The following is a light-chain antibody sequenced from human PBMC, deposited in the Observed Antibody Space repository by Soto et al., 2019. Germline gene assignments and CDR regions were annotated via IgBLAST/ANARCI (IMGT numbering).Light chain of an antibody. CDR1: QNIINY. V-gene: IGKV1-39*01. J-gene: IGKJ1*01. CDR3: QQSYSIPWT. Sequence: DIQMTQSPSSLSASVGDRVTITCRASQNIINYLNWYQQKPGKAPKLLIHAASSLQSGVPPRFSGAGSGPDFTLTVSSLQPEDFAPYYCQQSYSIPWTFGQGANVEIK. CDR2: AAS.